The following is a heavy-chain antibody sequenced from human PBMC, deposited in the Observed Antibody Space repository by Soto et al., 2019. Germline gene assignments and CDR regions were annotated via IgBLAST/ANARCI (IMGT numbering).Heavy chain of an antibody. V-gene: IGHV5-10-1*01. CDR3: ARPEAAAGTGHYYYGMDV. D-gene: IGHD6-13*01. J-gene: IGHJ6*02. CDR2: IDPSDSYT. CDR1: GYSFTSYW. Sequence: GESLKISCKGSGYSFTSYWISWVRQMPGKGLEWMGRIDPSDSYTNYSPSFQGHVTISADKSISTAYLQWSSLKASDTAMYYCARPEAAAGTGHYYYGMDVWGQGTTVTVSS.